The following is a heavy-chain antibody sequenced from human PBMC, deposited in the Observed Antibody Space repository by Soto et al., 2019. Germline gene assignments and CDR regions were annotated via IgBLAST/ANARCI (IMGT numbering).Heavy chain of an antibody. CDR2: IKQDGSEK. D-gene: IGHD3-9*01. CDR3: ASQLRYFDWSRLDYYYYYRDV. Sequence: PWGSLRLSCAASGFTCSSYWMSWVRQAPGKGREWVANIKQDGSEKYYVDSVKGRFTISRDNAKNSLYLQMNSLRAEDTAVYYCASQLRYFDWSRLDYYYYYRDVWGKGTTVTVSS. V-gene: IGHV3-7*01. J-gene: IGHJ6*03. CDR1: GFTCSSYW.